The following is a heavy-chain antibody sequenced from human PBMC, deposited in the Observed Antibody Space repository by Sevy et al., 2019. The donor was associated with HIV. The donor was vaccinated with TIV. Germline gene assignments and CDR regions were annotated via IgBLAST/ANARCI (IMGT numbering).Heavy chain of an antibody. CDR3: VAANSWEDY. Sequence: GGPLRLSLEGPGNTSGNNGLNWSGKAPGKGLEWVSGVNGDGGDTAYADSVKGRFTISRDNVENTMSLQMNSLRAEDTGLYYCVAANSWEDYWGQGTQVTVSS. J-gene: IGHJ4*02. D-gene: IGHD6-13*01. V-gene: IGHV3-74*01. CDR1: GNTSGNNG. CDR2: VNGDGGDT.